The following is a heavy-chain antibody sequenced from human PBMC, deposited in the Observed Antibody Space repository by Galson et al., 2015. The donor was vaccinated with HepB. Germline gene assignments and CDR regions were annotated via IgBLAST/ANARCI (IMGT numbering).Heavy chain of an antibody. CDR1: GYTLINYF. V-gene: IGHV1-46*01. CDR3: ATGDTKMVTGFDY. D-gene: IGHD5-18*01. J-gene: IGHJ4*02. CDR2: INPLHGST. Sequence: SVKVSCKASGYTLINYFMHWVRQAPGQGLEWMGIINPLHGSTDYAQKFKGRVTLTRDTSTSTVYMEVSSLGSEDTAVYYCATGDTKMVTGFDYWGQGTLVTVSP.